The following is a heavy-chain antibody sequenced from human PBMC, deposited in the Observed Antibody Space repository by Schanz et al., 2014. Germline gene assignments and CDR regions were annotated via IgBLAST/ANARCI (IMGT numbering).Heavy chain of an antibody. CDR2: IYQSGTT. D-gene: IGHD6-13*01. V-gene: IGHV4-39*01. J-gene: IGHJ4*02. CDR1: DGSISSSSYY. CDR3: ARPGGSSWSFAY. Sequence: QVQLQESGPGLVKPSENLSLTCTVSDGSISSSSYYWGWIRQPPGKGLEWIGSIYQSGTTYYSPSRKSRVTISVDTAKTQYPLKFSSVTAADTAVYYCARPGGSSWSFAYWGLGRLVIVSS.